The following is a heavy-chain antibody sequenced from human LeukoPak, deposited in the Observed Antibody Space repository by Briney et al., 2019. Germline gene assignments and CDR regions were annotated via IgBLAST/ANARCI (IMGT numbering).Heavy chain of an antibody. CDR1: GFTVSSNY. Sequence: GGPLRLSCAASGFTVSSNYMSWVRQAPGKGPEWVSVIYSGGSTYYADSVKGRFTISRDNSKNTLYLQMNSLRAEDTAVYYCAAREVDTAMVAYWGQGTLVTVSS. CDR3: AAREVDTAMVAY. D-gene: IGHD5-18*01. V-gene: IGHV3-66*01. J-gene: IGHJ4*02. CDR2: IYSGGST.